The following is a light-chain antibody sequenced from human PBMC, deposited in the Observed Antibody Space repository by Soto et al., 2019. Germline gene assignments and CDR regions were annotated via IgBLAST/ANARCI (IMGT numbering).Light chain of an antibody. CDR1: QSVSSY. CDR3: QQRSNWPIT. Sequence: DNMLTQSPATLSLTPGERATLSCRPSQSVSSYLAWYQQKPGQAPRLLIYDASNRATGIPARFSGSGSGTDFTLTIISLEPEDFAVYYCQQRSNWPITFGQGTRLEIK. CDR2: DAS. V-gene: IGKV3-11*01. J-gene: IGKJ5*01.